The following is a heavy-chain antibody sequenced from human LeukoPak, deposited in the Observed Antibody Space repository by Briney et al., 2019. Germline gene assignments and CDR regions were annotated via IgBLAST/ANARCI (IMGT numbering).Heavy chain of an antibody. CDR1: GYSFTSYW. CDR2: IDPSDSYT. D-gene: IGHD3-10*01. V-gene: IGHV5-10-1*01. CDR3: ARFPLGTMVRGVLFDY. J-gene: IGHJ4*02. Sequence: GESLRISCKGSGYSFTSYWISWVRQMPGKGLEWMGRIDPSDSYTNYSPSFQGHVTISADKSISTAYLQWSSLKASDTAMYYCARFPLGTMVRGVLFDYWGQGTLVTVSS.